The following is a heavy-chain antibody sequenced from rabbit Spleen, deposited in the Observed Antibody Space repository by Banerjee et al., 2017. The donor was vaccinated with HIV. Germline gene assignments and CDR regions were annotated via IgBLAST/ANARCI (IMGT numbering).Heavy chain of an antibody. CDR3: ARGSAAMTMVITGFYFNL. CDR1: GFTLSSYY. V-gene: IGHV1S7*01. J-gene: IGHJ4*01. D-gene: IGHD2-1*01. CDR2: IDPVFSIT. Sequence: HLKESGGGLVQPGGSLKLSCKASGFTLSSYYMNWVRQAPGKGLEWIGYIDPVFSITYYANWVNGRFSISRENAQNTVSLQLIGLTAADTATYFCARGSAAMTMVITGFYFNLWGPGTLVTVS.